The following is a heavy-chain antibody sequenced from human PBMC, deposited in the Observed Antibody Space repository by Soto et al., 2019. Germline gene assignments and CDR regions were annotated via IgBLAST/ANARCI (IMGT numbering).Heavy chain of an antibody. CDR3: ERFIRLLGGMDV. Sequence: SETLSLTCTVSGGSVSSGSYYWSWIRQPPGKGLEWIGYIYYSGSTNYNPSLKSRVTISVDTSKNQFSLKLSFVTAADTAVYYCERFIRLLGGMDVWGQGTTVTVSS. CDR1: GGSVSSGSYY. CDR2: IYYSGST. D-gene: IGHD3-10*01. V-gene: IGHV4-61*01. J-gene: IGHJ6*02.